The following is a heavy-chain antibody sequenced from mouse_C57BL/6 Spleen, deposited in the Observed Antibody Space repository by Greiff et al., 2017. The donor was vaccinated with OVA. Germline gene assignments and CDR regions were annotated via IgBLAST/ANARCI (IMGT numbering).Heavy chain of an antibody. CDR2: INPSTGGT. J-gene: IGHJ4*01. CDR3: ARWEAYGFYAMDY. CDR1: GYSFTGYY. D-gene: IGHD2-2*01. V-gene: IGHV1-42*01. Sequence: EVQLQQSGPELVKPGASVKISCKASGYSFTGYYMNWVKQSPEKSFEWIGEINPSTGGTTYNQKFQATATLTVDKSSSTAYMQLKSLTSEDSAVYYCARWEAYGFYAMDYWGQGTSVTVSA.